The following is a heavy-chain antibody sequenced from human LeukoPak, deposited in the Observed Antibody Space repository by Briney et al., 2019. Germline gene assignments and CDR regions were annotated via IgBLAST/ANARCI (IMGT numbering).Heavy chain of an antibody. V-gene: IGHV3-30-3*01. CDR1: GFPFSSYV. J-gene: IGHJ4*02. CDR3: ARGDDSSGYFYSYFDY. D-gene: IGHD3-22*01. Sequence: GGSLRLSCAASGFPFSSYVMHWVRQAPGKGLEWVSFTSYDGSNKYYADSVKGRFTISRDNSKNTLDLQMNSLRTEETAMYYCARGDDSSGYFYSYFDYWGQGTLVTVSS. CDR2: TSYDGSNK.